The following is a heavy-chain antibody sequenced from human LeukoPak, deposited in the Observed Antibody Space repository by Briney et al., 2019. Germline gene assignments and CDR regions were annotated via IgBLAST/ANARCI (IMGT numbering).Heavy chain of an antibody. V-gene: IGHV1-69*06. CDR1: GGTFTSYA. Sequence: SVKLSCTASGGTFTSYAISWVRHAPGQGLEWMGGIIPIFGTANYAQKFQGRVTITADKSTSTAYMELSSLRSEDTAVYYCARDLLELELLGHWFDPWGQGTLVTVSS. D-gene: IGHD1-7*01. CDR2: IIPIFGTA. J-gene: IGHJ5*02. CDR3: ARDLLELELLGHWFDP.